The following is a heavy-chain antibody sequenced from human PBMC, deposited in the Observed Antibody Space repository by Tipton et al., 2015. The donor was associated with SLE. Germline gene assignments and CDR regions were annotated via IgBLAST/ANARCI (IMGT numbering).Heavy chain of an antibody. CDR1: GGSISSGSYY. CDR2: IYHSGST. D-gene: IGHD1-7*01. Sequence: TLSLTCTVSGGSISSGSYYWGWIRQPPGKGLEWIGSIYHSGSTYYNPSLKSRVTISVDTSKNQFSLKLSSVTAADTAVYYCARGYEYNWNYGWGQGTLVTVSS. J-gene: IGHJ4*02. CDR3: ARGYEYNWNYG. V-gene: IGHV4-39*07.